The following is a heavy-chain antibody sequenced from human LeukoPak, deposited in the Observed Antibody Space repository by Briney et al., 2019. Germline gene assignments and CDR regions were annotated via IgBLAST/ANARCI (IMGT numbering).Heavy chain of an antibody. J-gene: IGHJ2*01. Sequence: GGSLRLSCAASGFIFDDYAMHWVRQAPGKGLEWDSTINWNSGTLAYADSVKGRFTISRDNAKNSLYLQMNSLRTEDTALYYCARGLGGDQGYFDLWGRGTLATVSS. D-gene: IGHD3-10*01. CDR3: ARGLGGDQGYFDL. V-gene: IGHV3-9*01. CDR1: GFIFDDYA. CDR2: INWNSGTL.